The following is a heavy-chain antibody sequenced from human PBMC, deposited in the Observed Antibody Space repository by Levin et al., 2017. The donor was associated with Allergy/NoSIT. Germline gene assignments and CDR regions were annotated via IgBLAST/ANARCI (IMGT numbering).Heavy chain of an antibody. D-gene: IGHD5-12*01. CDR2: ISSAGTI. Sequence: ASVKVSCAASGFTFSTFSMNWVRQSPGKGLECVSFISSAGTIHYADSVKGRFTISRDNAKNSLYLQMNSLRDEDTGVYYCARDTGSGYDSTAGPDYWGQGTLVTVSS. CDR1: GFTFSTFS. CDR3: ARDTGSGYDSTAGPDY. J-gene: IGHJ4*02. V-gene: IGHV3-48*02.